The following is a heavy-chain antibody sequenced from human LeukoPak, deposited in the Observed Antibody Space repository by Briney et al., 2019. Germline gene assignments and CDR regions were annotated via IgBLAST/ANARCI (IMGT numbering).Heavy chain of an antibody. CDR2: ISSSGSTI. D-gene: IGHD3-9*01. V-gene: IGHV3-48*03. CDR1: GFTFSSYE. J-gene: IGHJ4*02. Sequence: GGSLRLSCAASGFTFSSYEMNWVRQAPGKGLEWVSYISSSGSTIYYADSVKGRFTISRDNAKNSLYLQMNSLRAEDTAVYYCARGSQYYDILTGSLPYWGQGTLVTVSS. CDR3: ARGSQYYDILTGSLPY.